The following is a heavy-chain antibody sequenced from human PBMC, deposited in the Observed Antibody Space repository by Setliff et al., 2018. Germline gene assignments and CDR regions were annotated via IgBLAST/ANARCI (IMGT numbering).Heavy chain of an antibody. Sequence: ASVKVSCKTSGFSFTSFGFSWVRQAPGQGLEWMGWISPYSGESNYAQKFQDRLTVTADTSTKTTYMELRSLTSDDTAVYFCTRSRAPRVVLAADFDLWGQGTLVTVSS. CDR2: ISPYSGES. CDR3: TRSRAPRVVLAADFDL. D-gene: IGHD3-16*01. V-gene: IGHV1-18*01. CDR1: GFSFTSFG. J-gene: IGHJ4*02.